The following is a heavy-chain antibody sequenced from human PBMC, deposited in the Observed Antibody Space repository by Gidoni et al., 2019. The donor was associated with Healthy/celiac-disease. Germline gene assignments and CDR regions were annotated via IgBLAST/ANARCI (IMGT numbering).Heavy chain of an antibody. D-gene: IGHD3-22*01. V-gene: IGHV3-23*01. CDR2: ISGSGGST. CDR1: GFTFSSYA. Sequence: EVQLLESGGGLVQPGGSLRLSCEASGFTFSSYALSWVRQAPGKGLEWVSAISGSGGSTYYADSVKGRFTIARDNSKNTLYLQMNSLRAEDTAVYYCAKDPPYSYDSSVRYYYGMDVWGQGTTVTVSS. J-gene: IGHJ6*02. CDR3: AKDPPYSYDSSVRYYYGMDV.